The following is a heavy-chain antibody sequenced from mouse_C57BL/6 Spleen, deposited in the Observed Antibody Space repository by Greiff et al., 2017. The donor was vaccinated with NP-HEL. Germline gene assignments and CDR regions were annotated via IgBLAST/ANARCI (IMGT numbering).Heavy chain of an antibody. CDR3: ARTDSHGSSYYFDY. D-gene: IGHD1-1*01. CDR1: GYTFTDYY. J-gene: IGHJ2*01. V-gene: IGHV1-19*01. Sequence: VQLQQSGPVLVKPGASVKMSCKASGYTFTDYYMNWVKQSHGKSLEWIGVINPYNGGTSYNQKFKGKATLTVDKSSSTAYMELNSLTSDDSAVYYCARTDSHGSSYYFDYWGQGTTLTVSS. CDR2: INPYNGGT.